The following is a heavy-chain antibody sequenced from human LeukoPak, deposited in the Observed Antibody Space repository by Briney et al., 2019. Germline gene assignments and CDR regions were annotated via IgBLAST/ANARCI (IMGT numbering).Heavy chain of an antibody. D-gene: IGHD4-17*01. CDR1: GGSISSYY. CDR2: IYYSGST. CDR3: ASGGPYGDYVRLDY. V-gene: IGHV4-59*01. J-gene: IGHJ4*02. Sequence: SETLSLTCTVSGGSISSYYWSWIRQPPGKGLEWIGYIYYSGSTNYNPSLKSRVTISVDTSKNQFSLKLSSVTAADTAVYYCASGGPYGDYVRLDYWGQGTLVIVSS.